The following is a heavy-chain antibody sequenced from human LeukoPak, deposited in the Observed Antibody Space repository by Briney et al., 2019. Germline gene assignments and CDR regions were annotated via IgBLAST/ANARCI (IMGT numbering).Heavy chain of an antibody. CDR3: ARADPGDALDI. CDR2: ILYSGTT. J-gene: IGHJ3*02. CDR1: SASISSGGYY. V-gene: IGHV4-30-4*08. Sequence: SQTLSLTCTVSSASISSGGYYWSWIRQPPGKGLEWIAFILYSGTTYTNPSCKGRFTISMNTPRNQCFRTLSSVTAAEPSVNYCARADPGDALDIWGQGTMVTVSS.